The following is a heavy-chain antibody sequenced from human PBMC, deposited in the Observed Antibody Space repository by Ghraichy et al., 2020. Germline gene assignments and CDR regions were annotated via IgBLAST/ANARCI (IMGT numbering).Heavy chain of an antibody. Sequence: SETLSLTCTVSGGSISSYYWSWIRQSPGKGLEWIGYIHYSGSTNHNPSLKSRLTISVDTSKNQLSLRLSSVTAADTAVYFCARLTGSAGYYYGMDVWGQGTTVTVSS. CDR2: IHYSGST. D-gene: IGHD7-27*01. J-gene: IGHJ6*02. CDR3: ARLTGSAGYYYGMDV. V-gene: IGHV4-59*01. CDR1: GGSISSYY.